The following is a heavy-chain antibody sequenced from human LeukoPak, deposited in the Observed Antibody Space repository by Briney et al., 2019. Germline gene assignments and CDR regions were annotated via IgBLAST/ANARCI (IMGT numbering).Heavy chain of an antibody. D-gene: IGHD6-6*01. Sequence: PGGSLRLSCAASGFTFSAHWMRWVRQVPGKGLVYIAYIDNNGTNTNYADSVKGRFTISRDNAKNTLYLQMKSLRVEDTAVYYCVRDRPHNCFAPWGQGTLVTVSS. V-gene: IGHV3-74*01. CDR3: VRDRPHNCFAP. J-gene: IGHJ5*02. CDR1: GFTFSAHW. CDR2: IDNNGTNT.